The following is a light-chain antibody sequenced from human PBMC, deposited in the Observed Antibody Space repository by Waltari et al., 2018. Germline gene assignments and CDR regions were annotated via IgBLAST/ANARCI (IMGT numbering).Light chain of an antibody. CDR3: QQYNDWPST. J-gene: IGKJ2*01. V-gene: IGKV3-15*01. CDR1: QSVRNN. CDR2: GAS. Sequence: EIVMTQSPATLSVSPGERVTLSCRASQSVRNNLAWYQQKPGQAPRLLIYGASTRATGIPARFSGSGSGTEFTLTISSLQSEDFAVYYCQQYNDWPSTFGQGAKVEIK.